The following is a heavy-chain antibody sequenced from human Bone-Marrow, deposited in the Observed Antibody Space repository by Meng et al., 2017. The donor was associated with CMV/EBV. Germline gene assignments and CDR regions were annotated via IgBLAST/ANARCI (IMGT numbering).Heavy chain of an antibody. CDR2: ITSSGRTI. CDR1: GFTFSSYE. D-gene: IGHD3-16*01. V-gene: IGHV3-48*03. J-gene: IGHJ5*02. CDR3: ARGKTLFDP. Sequence: GGSLRLSCAASGFTFSSYEMNWVRQAPGKGLEWLSYITSSGRTIYYADSVKGRFTISRDNAKNSLHLQMNNLRAEDTAVYYCARGKTLFDPWGQGTLVTVSS.